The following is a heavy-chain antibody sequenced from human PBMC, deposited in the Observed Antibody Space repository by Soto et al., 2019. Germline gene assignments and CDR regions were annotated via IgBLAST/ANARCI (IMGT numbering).Heavy chain of an antibody. D-gene: IGHD6-13*01. J-gene: IGHJ6*02. CDR3: ARQDIAAAGTGRGGMDV. Sequence: GESLKISCKGSRYSFTSYWIGWVRQMPGKGLEWMGIIYPGDSDTRYSPSFQGQVTISADKSISTAYLQWSSLKASDTAMYYCARQDIAAAGTGRGGMDVWGQGTTVTVSS. V-gene: IGHV5-51*01. CDR2: IYPGDSDT. CDR1: RYSFTSYW.